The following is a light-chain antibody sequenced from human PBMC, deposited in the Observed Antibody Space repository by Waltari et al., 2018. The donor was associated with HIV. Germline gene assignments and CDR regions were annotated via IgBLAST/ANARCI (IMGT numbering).Light chain of an antibody. V-gene: IGLV1-40*01. CDR1: GSNIGAPYD. CDR3: QSYDSGLAKVV. CDR2: PNG. Sequence: QSVLTQPPSVSGAPGQKITISCTGTGSNIGAPYDVHWYQQLPGKVPNLLNYPNGIRPPGRPVRFSVSKSATSASLAITGLQAEDEADYYCQSYDSGLAKVVFGGGTRLTVL. J-gene: IGLJ2*01.